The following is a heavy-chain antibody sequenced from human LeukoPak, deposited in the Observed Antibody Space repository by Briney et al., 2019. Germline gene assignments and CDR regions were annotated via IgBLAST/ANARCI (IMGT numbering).Heavy chain of an antibody. V-gene: IGHV1-18*01. CDR1: GYTFTSYG. CDR3: ASTRASSGLSPTDY. CDR2: ISAYNGNT. J-gene: IGHJ4*02. D-gene: IGHD6-19*01. Sequence: ASVRVSCKASGYTFTSYGISWVRQAPGQGLEWMGWISAYNGNTNYAQKLQGRVTMTTDTSTSTAYMELRSLRSDDTAVYYCASTRASSGLSPTDYGGQGTLVTVSS.